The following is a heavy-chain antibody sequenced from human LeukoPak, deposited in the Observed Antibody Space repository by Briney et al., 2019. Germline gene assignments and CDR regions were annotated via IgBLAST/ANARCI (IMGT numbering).Heavy chain of an antibody. J-gene: IGHJ4*02. Sequence: ASVKVSCKASGYTFTSYAMNWVRQAPGQGLEWMGWINTNTGNPTYAQGFTGRFVFSLDTSVSTAYLQISSLKAEDTAVYYCAREHPLGYCSGGSCPALDYWGQGTLVTVSS. D-gene: IGHD2-15*01. CDR1: GYTFTSYA. CDR3: AREHPLGYCSGGSCPALDY. V-gene: IGHV7-4-1*02. CDR2: INTNTGNP.